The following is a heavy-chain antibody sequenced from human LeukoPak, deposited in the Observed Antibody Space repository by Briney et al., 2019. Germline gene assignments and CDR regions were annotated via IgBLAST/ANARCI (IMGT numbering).Heavy chain of an antibody. CDR3: ATRSGWTFDY. Sequence: GGSLRLSCAASGFTFSTYEINWVRQAPGKGLEWISYISSSANTIYYADSVKGRFTISRDNAKHSLYLQMNSLRAEDTAVYYCATRSGWTFDYWGQGTLVTVSS. D-gene: IGHD2-15*01. CDR2: ISSSANTI. J-gene: IGHJ4*02. V-gene: IGHV3-48*03. CDR1: GFTFSTYE.